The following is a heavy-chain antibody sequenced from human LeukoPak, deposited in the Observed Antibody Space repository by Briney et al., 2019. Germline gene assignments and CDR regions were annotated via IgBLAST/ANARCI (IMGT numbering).Heavy chain of an antibody. J-gene: IGHJ4*02. Sequence: GGSLRLSCAASGFPFSSYAMSWVRQAPGEGLEWVSAISGSGDYTYYAASVKGRFTISRDNSKNTLYLQMNSLTVEDTAVYYCANPNSPPFDYWGQGTLVTVSS. V-gene: IGHV3-23*01. CDR1: GFPFSSYA. D-gene: IGHD4-23*01. CDR2: ISGSGDYT. CDR3: ANPNSPPFDY.